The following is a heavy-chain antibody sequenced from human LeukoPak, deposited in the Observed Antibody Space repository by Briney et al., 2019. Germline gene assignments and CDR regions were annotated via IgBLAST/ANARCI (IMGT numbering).Heavy chain of an antibody. J-gene: IGHJ4*02. V-gene: IGHV4-4*07. D-gene: IGHD5-24*01. CDR1: GASISSYY. CDR3: AREPYRDGHWLY. Sequence: SETLSLTCSVSGASISSYYWSSIRQPAGKGLEWIGRIYTSGSTNYNPSLKSRVTMSVDTYKNQFSLKLSSVTAADTAVYYCAREPYRDGHWLYWGQGTLVTVSS. CDR2: IYTSGST.